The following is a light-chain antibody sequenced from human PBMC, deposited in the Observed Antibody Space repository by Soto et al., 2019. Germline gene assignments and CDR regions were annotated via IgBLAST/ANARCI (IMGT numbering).Light chain of an antibody. CDR1: SRDVGSFNS. Sequence: QSALTQPRSVSGSPGQPLTLSCTGTSRDVGSFNSVSWYQQHPGKAPQLIIYDVTKRPSGVPDRFSGSKSGNTASLNISGLQADDESDYYCCSYAGSSTWVFGGGTKLTVL. J-gene: IGLJ3*02. V-gene: IGLV2-11*01. CDR3: CSYAGSSTWV. CDR2: DVT.